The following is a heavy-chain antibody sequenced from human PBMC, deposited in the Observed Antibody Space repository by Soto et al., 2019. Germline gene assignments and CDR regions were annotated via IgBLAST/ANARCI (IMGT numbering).Heavy chain of an antibody. CDR2: ISYDGSNK. D-gene: IGHD3-3*01. Sequence: PGGSLRLSCAASGFTFSSYGMHWVRQAPGKGLEWVAVISYDGSNKYYADSVKGRFTISRDNSKNTLYLQMNSLRAEDTAVYYCAKDRGYDFWSGSSEFDPWGQGTLVTVYS. V-gene: IGHV3-30*18. J-gene: IGHJ5*02. CDR1: GFTFSSYG. CDR3: AKDRGYDFWSGSSEFDP.